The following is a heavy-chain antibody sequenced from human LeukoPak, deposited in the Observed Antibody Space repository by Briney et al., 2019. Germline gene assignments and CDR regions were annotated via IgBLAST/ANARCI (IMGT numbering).Heavy chain of an antibody. V-gene: IGHV3-11*04. J-gene: IGHJ4*02. Sequence: GGSLRLSCAASGFTFSDYYMSWIRQAPGKGLEWVSYVTGSGDIASYADSVRGRFTISRDNAKNQLYLQMNSLGVEDTALYYCARDYCSGASCLRIQTLDSWGQGTLVTVSS. CDR1: GFTFSDYY. CDR3: ARDYCSGASCLRIQTLDS. D-gene: IGHD2-15*01. CDR2: VTGSGDIA.